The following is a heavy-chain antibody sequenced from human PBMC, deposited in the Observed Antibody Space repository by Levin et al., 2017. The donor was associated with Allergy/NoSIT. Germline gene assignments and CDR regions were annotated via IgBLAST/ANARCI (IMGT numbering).Heavy chain of an antibody. Sequence: PGESLKISCAASGFTFSTYWMSWVRQAPGKGLEWVANIKQDGNEKYYVDSVKGRFTISRDNAKNSLYLQMNSLRAEDTAVYYCARRYSSSGSGFGPWGQGTLVTVSS. CDR1: GFTFSTYW. D-gene: IGHD6-13*01. V-gene: IGHV3-7*04. J-gene: IGHJ5*02. CDR2: IKQDGNEK. CDR3: ARRYSSSGSGFGP.